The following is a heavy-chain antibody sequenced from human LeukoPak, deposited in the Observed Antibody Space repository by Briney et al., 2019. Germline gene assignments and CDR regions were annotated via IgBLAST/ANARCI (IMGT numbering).Heavy chain of an antibody. CDR1: GFTFSTYA. Sequence: GGSLRLSCAASGFTFSTYAMFWVRQAPGKGLEYVSAISGSGDTTYYANSVKGRFTISRDNSKNTLYLQMGSLSAEDMAVYYCARGLGYCSRTSCYPDYWGQGTLVTVSS. V-gene: IGHV3-64*01. CDR2: ISGSGDTT. D-gene: IGHD2-2*01. CDR3: ARGLGYCSRTSCYPDY. J-gene: IGHJ4*02.